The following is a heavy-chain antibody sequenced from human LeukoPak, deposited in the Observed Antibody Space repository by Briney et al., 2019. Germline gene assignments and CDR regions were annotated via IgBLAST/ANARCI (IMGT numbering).Heavy chain of an antibody. CDR2: INHSGST. D-gene: IGHD6-13*01. CDR3: ARSHSRCSSSRIDY. Sequence: PSETLSLTCAVYGGSFSGYYWSWIRQPPGKGLEWIGEINHSGSTNYNPSLKSRVTISVDTSKNQFSLKLSSVTAADTAVYYCARSHSRCSSSRIDYWGQGTLVTVSS. V-gene: IGHV4-34*01. CDR1: GGSFSGYY. J-gene: IGHJ4*02.